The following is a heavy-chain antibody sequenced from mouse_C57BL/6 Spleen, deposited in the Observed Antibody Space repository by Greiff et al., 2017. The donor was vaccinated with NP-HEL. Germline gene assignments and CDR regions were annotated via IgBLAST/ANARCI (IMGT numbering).Heavy chain of an antibody. CDR1: GYTFTSYW. V-gene: IGHV1-53*01. Sequence: QVQLQQPGTELVKPGASVKLSCKASGYTFTSYWMHWVKQRPGQGLEWIGNINPSNGGTNYNEKFKSKATLTVDKSSSTAYMQLSSLTSEDSAVYYCFLEALGYYGSSYDWYFDVWGTGTTVTVSS. CDR3: FLEALGYYGSSYDWYFDV. J-gene: IGHJ1*03. D-gene: IGHD1-1*01. CDR2: INPSNGGT.